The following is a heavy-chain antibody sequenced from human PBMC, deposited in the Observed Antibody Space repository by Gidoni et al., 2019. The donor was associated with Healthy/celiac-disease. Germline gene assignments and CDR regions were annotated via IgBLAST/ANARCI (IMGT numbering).Heavy chain of an antibody. CDR1: GFTFDDYG. Sequence: EVQLVASGGGVVRPVGSLRLSCAASGFTFDDYGMIWVRHAPGKGLEWVSGINWNGGSTGYADSVKGRFTISRDNAKNSLYLQTNSLRAEDTALYYCASEGRGYYYDSSGVGGYYYYGMDVWGQGTTVTVSS. V-gene: IGHV3-20*04. CDR2: INWNGGST. D-gene: IGHD3-22*01. J-gene: IGHJ6*02. CDR3: ASEGRGYYYDSSGVGGYYYYGMDV.